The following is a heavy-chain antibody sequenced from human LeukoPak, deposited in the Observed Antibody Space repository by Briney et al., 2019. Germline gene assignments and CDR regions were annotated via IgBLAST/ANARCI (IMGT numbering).Heavy chain of an antibody. CDR3: ARDRGISPSHYYYMDV. V-gene: IGHV1-2*02. Sequence: ASVKVSCKASGYTFTGYYMHWVRQAPGQGLEWVGWINPNSGGTNYAQKFQGRVTMTRDTSISTAYMELSRLRSDDTAVYYCARDRGISPSHYYYMDVWGKGTTVTVSS. CDR1: GYTFTGYY. CDR2: INPNSGGT. J-gene: IGHJ6*03. D-gene: IGHD3-10*01.